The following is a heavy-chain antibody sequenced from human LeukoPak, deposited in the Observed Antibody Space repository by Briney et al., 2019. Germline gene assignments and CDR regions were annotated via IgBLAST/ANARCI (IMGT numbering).Heavy chain of an antibody. J-gene: IGHJ4*02. CDR2: INPNRGNT. Sequence: ASVKVSCKASGSTFTSYDINWMRQATGQGLEWMGWINPNRGNTGYAQKFQGRVTMTRNTSIITAYKELSSLRSEDTAVYYCARGQVNDGDLFDYWGQGTLVTVSS. D-gene: IGHD4-17*01. V-gene: IGHV1-8*01. CDR3: ARGQVNDGDLFDY. CDR1: GSTFTSYD.